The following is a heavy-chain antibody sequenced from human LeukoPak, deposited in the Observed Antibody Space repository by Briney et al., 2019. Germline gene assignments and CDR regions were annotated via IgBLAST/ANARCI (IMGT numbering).Heavy chain of an antibody. CDR1: GGTFSSYA. J-gene: IGHJ5*02. CDR2: IIPIFGTA. V-gene: IGHV1-69*13. CDR3: ARGVVVVAASWFDP. D-gene: IGHD2-15*01. Sequence: ASVKVSCKASGGTFSSYAISWVRQAPGQGLEWMGGIIPIFGTANYAQKFQGRVTITADESTSTAYMELSSLRSEDTAVYYCARGVVVVAASWFDPWGQGTLVTVSS.